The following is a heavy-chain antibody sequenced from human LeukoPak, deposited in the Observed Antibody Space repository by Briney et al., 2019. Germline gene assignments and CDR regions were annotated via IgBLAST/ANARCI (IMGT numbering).Heavy chain of an antibody. Sequence: GGSLRLSCAASGFTFSNYWMNWVRQAPGKGLEWVANIKQDGSETYYVDSVKGRFSISRDNAKNSLYLQMNSLRAEDTAVYCCCASYPYWGQGTLVTVSS. CDR2: IKQDGSET. CDR1: GFTFSNYW. J-gene: IGHJ4*02. V-gene: IGHV3-7*01. D-gene: IGHD2-21*01. CDR3: CASYPY.